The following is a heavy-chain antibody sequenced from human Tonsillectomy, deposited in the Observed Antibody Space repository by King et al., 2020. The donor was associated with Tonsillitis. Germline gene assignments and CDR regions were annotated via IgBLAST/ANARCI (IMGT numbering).Heavy chain of an antibody. V-gene: IGHV4-34*01. Sequence: VQLQQWGAGLLKPSETLLLTCAVYGGSFINYYWSWIRQPPGKGLEWIGEINHSGSTNYNPSLKSRVTISVDTSKNQFSLELSSVTAADTAVYYCARQYCTDTSCSFDYWGQGTLVTVSS. CDR1: GGSFINYY. CDR3: ARQYCTDTSCSFDY. D-gene: IGHD2-2*01. J-gene: IGHJ4*02. CDR2: INHSGST.